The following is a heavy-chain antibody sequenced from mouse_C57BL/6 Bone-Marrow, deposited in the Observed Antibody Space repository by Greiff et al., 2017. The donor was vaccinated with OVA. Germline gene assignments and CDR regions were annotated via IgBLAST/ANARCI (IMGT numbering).Heavy chain of an antibody. D-gene: IGHD2-4*01. CDR2: IDPSDSYT. CDR1: GYTFTSYW. CDR3: ASSTMIAKAWFAY. Sequence: QVQLQQPGAELVMPGASVKLSCKASGYTFTSYWMHWVKQRPGQGLEWIGEIDPSDSYTNYNQKFKGKSTLTVDKSSSTAYMQLSSLTSKDSAIYYCASSTMIAKAWFAYWGQGTLVTVSA. J-gene: IGHJ3*01. V-gene: IGHV1-69*01.